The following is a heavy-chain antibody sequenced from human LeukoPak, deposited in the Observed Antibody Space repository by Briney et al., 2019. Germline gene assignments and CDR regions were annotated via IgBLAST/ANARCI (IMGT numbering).Heavy chain of an antibody. J-gene: IGHJ3*02. Sequence: KPGESLKISCKGSGYSFTSYRIGWVRQMPGKGLEWMGIIYPGDSDTRYSPSFQGQVTISADKSISTAYLQWSSLKASDTAMYYCAINPAAGTDAFDIWGQGTMVTVSS. D-gene: IGHD6-19*01. V-gene: IGHV5-51*03. CDR3: AINPAAGTDAFDI. CDR1: GYSFTSYR. CDR2: IYPGDSDT.